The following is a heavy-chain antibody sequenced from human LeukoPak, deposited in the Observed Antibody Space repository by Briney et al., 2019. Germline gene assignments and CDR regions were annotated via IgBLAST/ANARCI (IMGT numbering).Heavy chain of an antibody. Sequence: GASVKVSCKASGYTFTSYGISWVRQAPGQGLEWMGWISAYNGNTNYAQKLQGRVTMTTDTSTSTAYMALRSLRSDDTAVYYCARGYCSGGSCYYPPDDAFDIWGQGTMVTVSS. J-gene: IGHJ3*02. CDR3: ARGYCSGGSCYYPPDDAFDI. D-gene: IGHD2-15*01. CDR2: ISAYNGNT. V-gene: IGHV1-18*01. CDR1: GYTFTSYG.